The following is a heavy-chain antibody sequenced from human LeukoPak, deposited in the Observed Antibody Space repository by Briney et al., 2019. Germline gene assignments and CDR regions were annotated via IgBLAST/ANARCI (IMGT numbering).Heavy chain of an antibody. CDR2: IRYDGSNK. V-gene: IGHV3-30*02. CDR3: ARVKAAAGSDAFDI. J-gene: IGHJ3*02. D-gene: IGHD6-13*01. Sequence: GGSLRLSCAASGFTFSTYGMHWVRQAPGKGLEWVAFIRYDGSNKYYADSVKGRFTISRDNAKNSLYLQMNSLRAEDTAVYYCARVKAAAGSDAFDIWGQGTMVTVSS. CDR1: GFTFSTYG.